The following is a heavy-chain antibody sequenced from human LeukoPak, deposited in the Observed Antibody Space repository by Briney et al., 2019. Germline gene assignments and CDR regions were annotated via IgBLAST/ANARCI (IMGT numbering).Heavy chain of an antibody. Sequence: SETLSLTCTVSGGSISSYYWSWIRQPPGKGLEWIGYIYYSGSTNYSPSLKSRVTISVDTSKNQFSLKLSSVTAADTAVYYCASNTMVRGVLDYYYYGMDVWGQGTTVTVSS. CDR2: IYYSGST. CDR3: ASNTMVRGVLDYYYYGMDV. D-gene: IGHD3-10*01. CDR1: GGSISSYY. V-gene: IGHV4-59*01. J-gene: IGHJ6*02.